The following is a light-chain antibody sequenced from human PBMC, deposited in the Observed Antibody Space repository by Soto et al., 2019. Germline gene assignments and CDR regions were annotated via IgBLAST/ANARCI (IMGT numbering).Light chain of an antibody. CDR3: QSYDSSLSVVV. CDR1: SSNIGAGYD. Sequence: QSVLTQPPSVSGAPGQRVTISCTGSSSNIGAGYDVHWYQHLPGTAPKLLIYGNSNRPSGVPDRFSGSKSGTSASPAITGLQAEDEADYYCQSYDSSLSVVVFGGGTKVTVL. V-gene: IGLV1-40*01. CDR2: GNS. J-gene: IGLJ2*01.